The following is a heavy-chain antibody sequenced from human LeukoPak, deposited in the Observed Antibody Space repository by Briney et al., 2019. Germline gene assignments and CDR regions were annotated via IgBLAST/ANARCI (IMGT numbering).Heavy chain of an antibody. CDR1: GFTVSSNY. CDR2: IYSGGST. D-gene: IGHD3-10*01. V-gene: IGHV3-53*01. CDR3: ARVMVTYGSGSYPGAFDI. J-gene: IGHJ3*02. Sequence: PGGSLRLSCAASGFTVSSNYMSWVRQAPGKGLEWVSVIYSGGSTYYADSVKGRFTISRDNSKNTLYLQMNSLRAEDTAVYYCARVMVTYGSGSYPGAFDIWGQGTMVTVSS.